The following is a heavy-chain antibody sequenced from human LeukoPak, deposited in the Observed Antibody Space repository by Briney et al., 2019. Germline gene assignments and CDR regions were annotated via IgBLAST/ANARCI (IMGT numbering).Heavy chain of an antibody. V-gene: IGHV4-34*01. CDR1: GGSFSGYY. CDR2: INHSGST. J-gene: IGHJ6*02. Sequence: SETLSLTCAVYGGSFSGYYWSWIRQPPGKGLEWIGEINHSGSTNYNPPLKSRVTISVDTSKNQFSLKLSSVTAADTAVYYCARGIYGMDVWGQGTTVTVSS. CDR3: ARGIYGMDV.